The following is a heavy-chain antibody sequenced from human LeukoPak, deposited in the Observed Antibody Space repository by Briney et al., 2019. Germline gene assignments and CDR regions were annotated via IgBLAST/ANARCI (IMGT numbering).Heavy chain of an antibody. Sequence: GGSLRLSCAASGFTFSSYWMHWVRQAPGKGLVWVSRINGDGSSTSYADSVKGRFTISRDNAKNTLYLQMNSLRAEDTAVYYCARDQYYGSAIDYWGQGTLVTVSS. D-gene: IGHD3-10*01. V-gene: IGHV3-74*01. CDR1: GFTFSSYW. CDR2: INGDGSST. CDR3: ARDQYYGSAIDY. J-gene: IGHJ4*02.